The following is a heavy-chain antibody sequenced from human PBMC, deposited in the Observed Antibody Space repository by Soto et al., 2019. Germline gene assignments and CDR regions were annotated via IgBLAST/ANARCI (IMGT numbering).Heavy chain of an antibody. CDR1: GGSISSYF. D-gene: IGHD3-10*01. J-gene: IGHJ4*02. V-gene: IGHV4-59*01. CDR3: ARGVRYFDY. CDR2: IYYSGST. Sequence: SETLSLTCTVSGGSISSYFWSWIRQPPGKGLEWIGYIYYSGSTNYNPYLKSRITITEDTSKNQFSLKLSSVTAADTAVYYCARGVRYFDYWGQGTLVTVS.